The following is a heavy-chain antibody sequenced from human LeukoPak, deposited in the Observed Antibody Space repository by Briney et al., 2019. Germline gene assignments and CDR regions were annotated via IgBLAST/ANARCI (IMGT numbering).Heavy chain of an antibody. J-gene: IGHJ5*02. CDR3: ARSAIAAAGLNWFDP. D-gene: IGHD6-13*01. Sequence: GASVKVSYKASGYTFTGCYMHWVRQAPGQGLEWMGWINPNSGGTNYAQKFQGRVTMTRDTSISTAYMELSRLRSDDTAVYYCARSAIAAAGLNWFDPWGQGTLVTVSS. CDR2: INPNSGGT. V-gene: IGHV1-2*02. CDR1: GYTFTGCY.